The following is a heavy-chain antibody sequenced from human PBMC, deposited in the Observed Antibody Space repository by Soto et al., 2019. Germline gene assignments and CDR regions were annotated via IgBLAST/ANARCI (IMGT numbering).Heavy chain of an antibody. CDR1: GFTLSRYP. J-gene: IGHJ4*02. V-gene: IGHV3-30-3*01. D-gene: IGHD6-19*01. CDR3: ARGGERGGGWYEDYLAY. CDR2: ISYDGANQ. Sequence: QVQLVESGGAVVQPGRSLRLSCVASGFTLSRYPMHWVRQAPGKGLEWVAVISYDGANQLYADSVKGRFTISRDISKNTLYLQMNSLRPEDTAMYYCARGGERGGGWYEDYLAYWGQGTLVTVAS.